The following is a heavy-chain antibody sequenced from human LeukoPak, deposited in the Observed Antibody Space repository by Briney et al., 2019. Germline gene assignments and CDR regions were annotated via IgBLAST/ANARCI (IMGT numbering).Heavy chain of an antibody. Sequence: PGGSLRLSCAASGFNFDKYGMHWVRQAPGKGLEWVTFTRFDGSDEYYADSVKGRFSISRDNSKKQLYLQMNSLKSEDTAVYYCANLDDYWGQGTLVTVSS. J-gene: IGHJ4*02. V-gene: IGHV3-30*02. CDR3: ANLDDY. CDR1: GFNFDKYG. CDR2: TRFDGSDE. D-gene: IGHD1-1*01.